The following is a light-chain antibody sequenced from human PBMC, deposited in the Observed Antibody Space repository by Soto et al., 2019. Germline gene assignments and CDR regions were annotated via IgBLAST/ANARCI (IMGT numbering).Light chain of an antibody. CDR2: DAS. V-gene: IGKV3-11*01. CDR3: QQRYTRPFT. CDR1: QSISRY. J-gene: IGKJ3*01. Sequence: IDLQQTPAPLSLSPGVRATLSCRTSQSISRYLDWYQQKPGQAPKLLIYDASTLATGVPARFSGSGSETDFTLTISRLQPEDLAVYYCQQRYTRPFTFGQGTKVDIK.